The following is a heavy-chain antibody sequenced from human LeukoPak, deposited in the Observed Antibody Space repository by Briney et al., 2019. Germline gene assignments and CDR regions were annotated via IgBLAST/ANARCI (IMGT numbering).Heavy chain of an antibody. J-gene: IGHJ6*03. CDR2: INPNSGGT. CDR3: ARDRNYDDSSTKKDYYYMDV. V-gene: IGHV1-2*06. CDR1: GYTFTGYY. Sequence: ASVKVSCKASGYTFTGYYMHWVRQAPGQGLEWMGRINPNSGGTNYAQKFQGRVTMTRDTSISTAYMELSRLRSDDTAVYYCARDRNYDDSSTKKDYYYMDVWGKGTTVTVSS. D-gene: IGHD3-22*01.